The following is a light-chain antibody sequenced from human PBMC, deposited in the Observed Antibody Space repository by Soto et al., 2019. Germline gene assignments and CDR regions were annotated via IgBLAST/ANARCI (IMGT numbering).Light chain of an antibody. CDR2: GVS. CDR1: QSVSSSY. Sequence: EIVLTQSPGTLSLSPGERATLSCSASQSVSSSYLAWFQQRPGQAPRLLLYGVSSRATGIPDRFSGSGSGTDFTLTISRLEPEDSAVYYCQQYGDSPRTLGQETRVEIK. J-gene: IGKJ1*01. CDR3: QQYGDSPRT. V-gene: IGKV3-20*01.